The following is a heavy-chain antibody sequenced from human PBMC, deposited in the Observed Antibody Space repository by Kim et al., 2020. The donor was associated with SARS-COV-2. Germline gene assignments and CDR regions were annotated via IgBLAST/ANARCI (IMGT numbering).Heavy chain of an antibody. CDR2: INHSGST. J-gene: IGHJ6*01. V-gene: IGHV4-34*01. Sequence: SETLSLTCAVYGGSFSGYYWSWIRQPPGKGLEWIGEINHSGSTNYNPSLKSRVTISVDTSKNQFSLKLSSVTAADTAVSYCARGRYYYGSGSLGRSDYY. D-gene: IGHD3-10*01. CDR1: GGSFSGYY. CDR3: ARGRYYYGSGSLGRSDYY.